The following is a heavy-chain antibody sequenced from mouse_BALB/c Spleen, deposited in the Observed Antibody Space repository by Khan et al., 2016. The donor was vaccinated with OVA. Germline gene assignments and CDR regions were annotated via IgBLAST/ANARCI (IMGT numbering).Heavy chain of an antibody. CDR2: INTYTGEP. Sequence: QIQLVQSGPELKKPGETVRISCKASGYTFTNYGMNWVKQAPGKGLKWMGCINTYTGEPTYADDFKGRFAFSLETSASTAYLQINNLKNEDTATDFCASGGYWYFDVWGAGTTVTVPS. D-gene: IGHD1-1*02. CDR1: GYTFTNYG. V-gene: IGHV9-3-1*01. J-gene: IGHJ1*01. CDR3: ASGGYWYFDV.